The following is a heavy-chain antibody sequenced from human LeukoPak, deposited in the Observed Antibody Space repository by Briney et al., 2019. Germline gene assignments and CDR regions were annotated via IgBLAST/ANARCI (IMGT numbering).Heavy chain of an antibody. CDR3: ARDPGYGLGVDYGDY. CDR1: GFTASGNY. D-gene: IGHD3-10*01. J-gene: IGHJ4*02. Sequence: GGSLRLSCAASGFTASGNYMSWVRQAPGKGLEWLSDIHGGGNTYYADSVKGRFTISRDSSKNTVFLQMDSLRAEDTAVYYCARDPGYGLGVDYGDYWGQGTLVTVSS. V-gene: IGHV3-66*01. CDR2: IHGGGNT.